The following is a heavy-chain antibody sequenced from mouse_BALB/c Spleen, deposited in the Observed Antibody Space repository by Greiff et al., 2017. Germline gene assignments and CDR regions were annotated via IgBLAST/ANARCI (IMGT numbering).Heavy chain of an antibody. J-gene: IGHJ3*01. CDR1: GFTFSSFG. CDR3: ARRGRAQAWFAY. V-gene: IGHV5-17*02. D-gene: IGHD3-2*02. Sequence: EVHLVESGGGLVQPGGSRKLSCAASGFTFSSFGMHWVRQAPEKGLEWVAYISSGSSTIYYADTVKGRFTISRDNPKNTLFLQMTSLRSEDTAMYYCARRGRAQAWFAYWGQGTLVTVSA. CDR2: ISSGSSTI.